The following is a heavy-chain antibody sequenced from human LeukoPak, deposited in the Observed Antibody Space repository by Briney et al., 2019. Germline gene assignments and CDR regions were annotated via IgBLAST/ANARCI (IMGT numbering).Heavy chain of an antibody. J-gene: IGHJ5*01. D-gene: IGHD3-10*01. CDR1: GFTFSSYW. Sequence: GGSLRLSCAASGFTFSSYWMHWVRQTPGKGLMWVARIKSDGSTIYTDSVQGRFIISRDNAKNMVYLQMNSLRADDTAIYYCTRAITYFYGSVTYDWFDSWGQGTRVTVSS. CDR2: IKSDGST. CDR3: TRAITYFYGSVTYDWFDS. V-gene: IGHV3-74*01.